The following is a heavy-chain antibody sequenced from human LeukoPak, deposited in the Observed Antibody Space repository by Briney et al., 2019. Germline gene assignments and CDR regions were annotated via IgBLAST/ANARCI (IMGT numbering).Heavy chain of an antibody. Sequence: SETLSLTCTVSGGSINSSYYYWGWIRQPPGKGLEWIGSIYYSGSTYYNPSLKSRVTISVDTSKNQFSLKLSSVTAADTAAYYCARRGGIIRGVASYYYMDVWGKGTTATISS. CDR1: GGSINSSYYY. D-gene: IGHD3-10*01. CDR2: IYYSGST. CDR3: ARRGGIIRGVASYYYMDV. J-gene: IGHJ6*03. V-gene: IGHV4-39*01.